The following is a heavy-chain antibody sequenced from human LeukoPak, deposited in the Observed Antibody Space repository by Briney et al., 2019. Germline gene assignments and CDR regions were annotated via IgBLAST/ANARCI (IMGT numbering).Heavy chain of an antibody. CDR3: ATDDILTGPHAFDI. CDR2: INHSGST. CDR1: GGSFRGYY. V-gene: IGHV4-34*01. J-gene: IGHJ3*02. D-gene: IGHD3-9*01. Sequence: PSETLSFTCAVYGGSFRGYYWSWIRQPPGKGLEWIGEINHSGSTNYNPSLKSRVTISVDTSKNQFSLKLSSVTAADTAVYYCATDDILTGPHAFDIRGQGTMVTVSS.